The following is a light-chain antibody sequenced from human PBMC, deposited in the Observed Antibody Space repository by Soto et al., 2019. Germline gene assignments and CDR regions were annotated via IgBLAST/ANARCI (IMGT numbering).Light chain of an antibody. V-gene: IGKV1-13*02. CDR1: QDIRGA. CDR3: QQFNSYPIT. Sequence: AIPVTQSPSSLSASVGDRVTITCRASQDIRGALAWYQQKPGKAPKLLIYDVSTLESGVPSRFSGSGSETEFTLTISSLQPEDFGTYYCQQFNSYPITFGHGTRLEIK. CDR2: DVS. J-gene: IGKJ5*01.